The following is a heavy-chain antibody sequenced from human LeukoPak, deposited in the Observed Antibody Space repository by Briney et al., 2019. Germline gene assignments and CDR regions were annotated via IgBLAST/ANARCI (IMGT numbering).Heavy chain of an antibody. D-gene: IGHD1-26*01. J-gene: IGHJ4*02. CDR3: ASSGSYRFDY. V-gene: IGHV3-30*04. CDR1: GFTFSSYA. CDR2: ISYDGSNK. Sequence: GGSLRLSCAASGFTFSSYAMHWVRQAPGKGLEWVAVISYDGSNKYYADSVKGRFTISRDNSKNTLYLQMNSLRAEDTAVYYCASSGSYRFDYWGQGTLVTVTS.